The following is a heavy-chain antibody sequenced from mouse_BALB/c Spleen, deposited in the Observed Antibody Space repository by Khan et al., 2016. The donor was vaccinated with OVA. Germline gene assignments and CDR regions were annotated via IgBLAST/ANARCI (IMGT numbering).Heavy chain of an antibody. D-gene: IGHD1-1*01. Sequence: EVELVESGGGLVQPGGSRKLSCAASGFTFNSSGMHWVRQAPEKGLEWVAYISGDSNTIYYADTVKGRFTFSRDNPTNTPFLQMTSLTSEDTAMDYCATSYFYGYYFDYWGPGTTLTVS. V-gene: IGHV5-17*02. CDR3: ATSYFYGYYFDY. J-gene: IGHJ2*01. CDR1: GFTFNSSG. CDR2: ISGDSNTI.